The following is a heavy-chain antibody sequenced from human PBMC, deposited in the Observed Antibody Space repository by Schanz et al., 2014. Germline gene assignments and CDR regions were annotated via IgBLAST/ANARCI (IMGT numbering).Heavy chain of an antibody. D-gene: IGHD2-15*01. CDR3: ARDRGYCSGGSCLTFDY. J-gene: IGHJ4*02. V-gene: IGHV3-66*02. CDR1: GFTFNSYA. Sequence: VQLVESGGGLVQPGGSLRLSCAASGFTFNSYAMTWVRQAPGKGLEWVSVIYSGIGAYYADSVKGRFTISRDNSKNTLYLQMNTLRAEDTAVYYCARDRGYCSGGSCLTFDYWGQGTLVTVSS. CDR2: IYSGIGA.